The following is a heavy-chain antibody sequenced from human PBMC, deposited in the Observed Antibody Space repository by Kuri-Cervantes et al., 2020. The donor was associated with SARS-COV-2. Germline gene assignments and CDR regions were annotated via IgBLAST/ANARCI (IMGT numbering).Heavy chain of an antibody. CDR2: IKQDGSEK. D-gene: IGHD3-22*01. J-gene: IGHJ2*01. V-gene: IGHV3-7*04. Sequence: GGSLRLSCAASGFTFSNYWMSWVRQSPGKGLEWVANIKQDGSEKYYVDSVKGRFIISRDNAKNSLYLQMNSLRAEDTAVYYCARDLDGYYYARSGYYFGRAPPKHWYFDLWGRGTLVTVSS. CDR1: GFTFSNYW. CDR3: ARDLDGYYYARSGYYFGRAPPKHWYFDL.